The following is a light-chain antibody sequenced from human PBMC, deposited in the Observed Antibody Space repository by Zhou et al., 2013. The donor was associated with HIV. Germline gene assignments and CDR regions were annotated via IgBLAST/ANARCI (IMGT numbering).Light chain of an antibody. V-gene: IGKV3D-15*01. CDR2: GAS. Sequence: ETVMTQSPATLSVSPGERATLSCRASQSVRDNLAWYQQKPGQAPRLLVYGASTRATGIPDRFTGSGSGTDFTLTFTTLGPEDFAVYYCQQYANSPQTFGQGTKVE. CDR1: QSVRDN. J-gene: IGKJ2*01. CDR3: QQYANSPQT.